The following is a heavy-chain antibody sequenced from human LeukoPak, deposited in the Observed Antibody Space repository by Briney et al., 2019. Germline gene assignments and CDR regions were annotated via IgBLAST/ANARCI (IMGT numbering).Heavy chain of an antibody. CDR3: ATQYSSDSFDY. CDR1: GFTFSSYE. V-gene: IGHV3-48*03. J-gene: IGHJ4*02. CDR2: ISSSGSTI. D-gene: IGHD6-19*01. Sequence: GGSLRLSCAASGFTFSSYEMNWVRQAPGKGLEWVSYISSSGSTIYYADSVKGRFTISRDNAKNSLYLQMNSLRAEDTAVCYCATQYSSDSFDYWGQGTLVTVSS.